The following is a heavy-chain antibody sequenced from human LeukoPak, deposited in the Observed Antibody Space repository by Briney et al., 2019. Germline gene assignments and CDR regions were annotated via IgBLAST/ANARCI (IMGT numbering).Heavy chain of an antibody. V-gene: IGHV4-61*01. CDR2: IYYSGST. Sequence: SETLSLTCTVSGGSVSSGSYYWSWTRQPPGKGLEWIGYIYYSGSTNYNPSLKSRVTISVDTSKNQFSLKLSSVTAADTAVYYCASVPVGDGYDDAFDIWGQGTMVTVSS. CDR3: ASVPVGDGYDDAFDI. J-gene: IGHJ3*02. D-gene: IGHD5-12*01. CDR1: GGSVSSGSYY.